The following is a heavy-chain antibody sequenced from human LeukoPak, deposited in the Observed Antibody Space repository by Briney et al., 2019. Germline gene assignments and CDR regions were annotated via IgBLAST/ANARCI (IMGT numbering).Heavy chain of an antibody. D-gene: IGHD4-17*01. Sequence: KPSETLSLTCTVSGGSISSYYWSWIRQPPGKGLEWIGYIYYSGSTNYNPSLKSRVTISVDTSKNQFSLKLSSVTAADTAVYYCARQPHLHYGDYELDYWGQGTLVTVSS. J-gene: IGHJ4*02. CDR2: IYYSGST. CDR3: ARQPHLHYGDYELDY. CDR1: GGSISSYY. V-gene: IGHV4-59*08.